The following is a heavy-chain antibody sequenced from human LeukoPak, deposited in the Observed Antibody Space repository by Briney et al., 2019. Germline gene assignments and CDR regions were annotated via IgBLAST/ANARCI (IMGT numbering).Heavy chain of an antibody. CDR1: GGTFSSYA. CDR2: IIPIFGTA. D-gene: IGHD4-17*01. J-gene: IGHJ4*02. V-gene: IGHV1-69*06. CDR3: ARDGEGYGDYVERGISNFDY. Sequence: GSSVKVSCKASGGTFSSYAISWVRQAPGQGLEWMGGIIPIFGTANYAQKFQGRVTITADKSTTTAYMELSSLRSEDTAVYYCARDGEGYGDYVERGISNFDYWGQGTLVTVSS.